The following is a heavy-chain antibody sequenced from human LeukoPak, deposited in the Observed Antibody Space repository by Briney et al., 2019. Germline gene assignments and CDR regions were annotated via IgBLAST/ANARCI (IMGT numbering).Heavy chain of an antibody. J-gene: IGHJ6*03. CDR1: GYTFTSYD. CDR3: ARSLPAAFYYYYYMDV. D-gene: IGHD2-2*01. V-gene: IGHV1-8*01. CDR2: MNPNSGNT. Sequence: ASVKVSCKASGYTFTSYDINWVRQATRQGLEWMGWMNPNSGNTGYAQKFQGRVTMTRNTSISTAYMELSSLRSEDTAVYYCARSLPAAFYYYYYMDVWGKGTTVTVSS.